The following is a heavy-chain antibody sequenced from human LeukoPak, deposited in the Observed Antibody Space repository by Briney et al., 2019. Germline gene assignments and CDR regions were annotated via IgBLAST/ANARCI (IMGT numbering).Heavy chain of an antibody. J-gene: IGHJ4*02. Sequence: ASVKVSCKASGYTFTSYGISWVRQAPGQGLEWMGWISAYNGNTNYAQKLQGRVTMTTGTSTSTAYMELRSLRSDDTAVYYCARLPLYYYDSSGPQDYWGQGTLVTVSS. CDR1: GYTFTSYG. CDR2: ISAYNGNT. V-gene: IGHV1-18*01. D-gene: IGHD3-22*01. CDR3: ARLPLYYYDSSGPQDY.